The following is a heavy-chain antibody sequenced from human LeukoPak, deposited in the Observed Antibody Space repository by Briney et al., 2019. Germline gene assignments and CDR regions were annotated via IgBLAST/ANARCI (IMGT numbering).Heavy chain of an antibody. Sequence: PSETLSLTCTVSGGSMSSGGFYWSWIRQHPGKGLEWLGSIFYSGSTFYNPSLKSRLSMSVDTSKNQFSLKLNSVTVADTAVYYCARTAGGKDHHFWGQGTLVTVSS. CDR3: ARTAGGKDHHF. CDR2: IFYSGST. J-gene: IGHJ4*02. V-gene: IGHV4-31*03. CDR1: GGSMSSGGFY. D-gene: IGHD6-13*01.